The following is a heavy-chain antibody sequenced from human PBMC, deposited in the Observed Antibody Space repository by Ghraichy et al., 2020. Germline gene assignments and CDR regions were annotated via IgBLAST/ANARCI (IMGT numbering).Heavy chain of an antibody. CDR2: INHSGST. V-gene: IGHV4-34*01. CDR3: ASRASSWFGEFLDY. D-gene: IGHD3-10*01. J-gene: IGHJ4*02. Sequence: SETLSLTCAVYGGSFSGYYWSWIRQPPGKGLEWIGEINHSGSTNYNPSLKSRVTISVDTSKNQFSLKLSSVTAADTAVYYCASRASSWFGEFLDYWGQGTLVTVSS. CDR1: GGSFSGYY.